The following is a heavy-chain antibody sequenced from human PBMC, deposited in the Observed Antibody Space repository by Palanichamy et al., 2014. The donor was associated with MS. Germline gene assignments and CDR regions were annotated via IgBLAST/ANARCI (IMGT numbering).Heavy chain of an antibody. CDR2: ISAYNGNT. V-gene: IGHV1-18*01. Sequence: HGLEWMGWISAYNGNTNYAQKLQGRVTMTTDTSTSTAYMELRSLRSDDTAVYYCARESPFGEFDYWGRGTLVTVSS. CDR3: ARESPFGEFDY. D-gene: IGHD3-10*01. J-gene: IGHJ4*02.